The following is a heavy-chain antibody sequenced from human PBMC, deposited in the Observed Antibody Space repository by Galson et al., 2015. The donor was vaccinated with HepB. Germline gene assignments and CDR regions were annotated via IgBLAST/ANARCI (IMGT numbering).Heavy chain of an antibody. D-gene: IGHD1-26*01. CDR2: ISGGSERT. Sequence: SLRLSCAASGFTFEDHDMHWVRQVPGKGLEWVSSISGGSERTYYADSVKGRFTISRDNSDNTVYLQMYSLRADDTAVYFCFTNSWEQVGYWGQGTLVTVSS. V-gene: IGHV3-23*01. CDR1: GFTFEDHD. J-gene: IGHJ4*02. CDR3: FTNSWEQVGY.